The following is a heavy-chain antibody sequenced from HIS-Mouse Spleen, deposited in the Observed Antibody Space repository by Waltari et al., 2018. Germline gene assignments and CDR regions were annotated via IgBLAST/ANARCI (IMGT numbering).Heavy chain of an antibody. V-gene: IGHV4-39*07. J-gene: IGHJ2*01. Sequence: QLQLQESGPGLVKPSETLSLTCTVSGGSISSSSYYWGWIRQPPGKGLAWIGRSYYSGSTYYNPALKRRVTISVDTSKNQFSLKLSSVTAADTAVYYCAREIPYSSSWYDWYFDLWGRGTLVTVSS. D-gene: IGHD6-13*01. CDR1: GGSISSSSYY. CDR2: SYYSGST. CDR3: AREIPYSSSWYDWYFDL.